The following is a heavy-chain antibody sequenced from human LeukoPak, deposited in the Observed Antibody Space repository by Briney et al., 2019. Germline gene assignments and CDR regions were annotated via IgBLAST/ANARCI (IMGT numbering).Heavy chain of an antibody. CDR3: ARDPYADYVWGSFDY. CDR1: GFTFSGYS. Sequence: QSGGSLRLSCVASGFTFSGYSMGWVRQAPGRGLEWVSFVWPKNDKTYYADSVKGRFTISRDNSKNTLYLQMNSLRAEDTAVYYCARDPYADYVWGSFDYWGQGTLVTVSS. J-gene: IGHJ4*02. CDR2: VWPKNDKT. V-gene: IGHV3-23*01. D-gene: IGHD3-16*01.